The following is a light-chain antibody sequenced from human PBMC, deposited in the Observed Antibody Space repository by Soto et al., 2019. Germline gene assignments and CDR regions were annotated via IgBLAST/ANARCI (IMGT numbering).Light chain of an antibody. CDR1: SSNIGAGYD. J-gene: IGLJ3*02. V-gene: IGLV1-40*01. CDR2: AND. Sequence: QTVVTQPPSVSGAPGQRVSISCTGSSSNIGAGYDVNWYQHLPGTAPKLLIYANDIRPSGVPDRFSGSKSGTSGSLAITGLQAEDEADYYCQSFDNSLSGWVFGGGTKLTVL. CDR3: QSFDNSLSGWV.